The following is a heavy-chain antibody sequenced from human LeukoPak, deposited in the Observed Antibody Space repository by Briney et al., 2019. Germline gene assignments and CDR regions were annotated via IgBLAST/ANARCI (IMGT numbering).Heavy chain of an antibody. V-gene: IGHV1-69*13. CDR3: ARGYESSGWSYYYYGMDV. CDR1: GGTFSSYA. Sequence: SVKVSCKASGGTFSSYAISWVRQAPGQGLEWMGGIIPIFGTANYAQKFQGRVTITADESTSTAYMELSSLRSEDTAVYYCARGYESSGWSYYYYGMDVWGQGTTVTVSS. CDR2: IIPIFGTA. D-gene: IGHD6-19*01. J-gene: IGHJ6*02.